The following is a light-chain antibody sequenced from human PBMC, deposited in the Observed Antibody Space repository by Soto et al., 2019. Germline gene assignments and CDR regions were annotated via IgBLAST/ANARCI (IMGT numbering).Light chain of an antibody. CDR2: GNS. V-gene: IGLV1-40*01. J-gene: IGLJ2*01. Sequence: QSVLTQPPSVSGAPGQRVSISCTGSSSNIGAGFDVHWYQQLPGTAPKLLIYGNSNRPSGVPDRFSGSKSGTSASLAITGLQAEDEADYYCQSYDSSLSVVVFDGGTKVTVL. CDR1: SSNIGAGFD. CDR3: QSYDSSLSVVV.